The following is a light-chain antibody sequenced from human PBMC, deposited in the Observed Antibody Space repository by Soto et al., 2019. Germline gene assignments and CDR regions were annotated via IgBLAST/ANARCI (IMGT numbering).Light chain of an antibody. CDR1: QSVSSY. CDR2: DAS. CDR3: QQRGNWPLT. J-gene: IGKJ1*01. Sequence: EIVLTQSPATLSLSPGERATLSCRASQSVSSYFARYQQKPGQAPRLLIYDASNRATGIPARFSGSGSGTDFTLTISSLEPEDFAVYYCQQRGNWPLTFGQGTKVEI. V-gene: IGKV3-11*01.